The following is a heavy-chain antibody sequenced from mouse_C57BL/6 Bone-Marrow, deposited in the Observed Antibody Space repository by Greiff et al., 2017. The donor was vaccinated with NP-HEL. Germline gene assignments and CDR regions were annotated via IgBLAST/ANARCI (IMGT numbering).Heavy chain of an antibody. CDR1: GFNIKDYY. D-gene: IGHD1-1*01. V-gene: IGHV14-2*01. CDR3: AYYYGSSSYWYFDV. CDR2: IDPEDGEP. Sequence: VQLKESGAELVKPGASVKLSCTASGFNIKDYYMHWVKQRTEQGLEWIGRIDPEDGEPKYAPKFQGKATITADTSSNTAYLQLSSLTSEDTAVYYCAYYYGSSSYWYFDVWGTGTTVTVSS. J-gene: IGHJ1*03.